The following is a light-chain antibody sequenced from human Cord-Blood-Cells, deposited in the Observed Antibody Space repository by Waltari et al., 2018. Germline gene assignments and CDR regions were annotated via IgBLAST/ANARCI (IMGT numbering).Light chain of an antibody. J-gene: IGLJ2*01. CDR1: SWHRSYA. CDR3: QTWGTGIVV. CDR2: LNSDGSH. V-gene: IGLV4-69*01. Sequence: QLVLTQSPSASSSLGASVKLTCTLSSWHRSYAIAWHQQQPEKGPRYLMKLNSDGSHSKGDGIPDRFSGSSSGAERYLTISSLQSEDEADYYCQTWGTGIVVFGGGTKLTVL.